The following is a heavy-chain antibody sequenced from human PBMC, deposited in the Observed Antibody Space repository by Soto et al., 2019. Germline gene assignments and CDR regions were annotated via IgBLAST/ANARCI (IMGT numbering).Heavy chain of an antibody. CDR1: GGSISSGDYY. J-gene: IGHJ4*02. CDR3: ARGAPEAWELLKY. CDR2: IYYSGST. V-gene: IGHV4-31*02. D-gene: IGHD1-26*01. Sequence: SETLSLTCTVSGGSISSGDYYWSWIRQHPGKGLEWIGYIYYSGSTYYNPSLKSRVTISVDTSKNQFSLTLTSVTAADTAVYYCARGAPEAWELLKYWGQGTPVTVS.